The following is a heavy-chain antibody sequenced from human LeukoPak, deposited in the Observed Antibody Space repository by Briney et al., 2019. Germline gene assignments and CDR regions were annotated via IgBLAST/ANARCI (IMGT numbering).Heavy chain of an antibody. Sequence: GGSLRLSCVVSGFSLSAFWMSWVRQAPGKGLECVATIKYDGSEKYYVDSVKGRFTISRDNTKNSLFLQMNGLRAEDTATCYCARTNLFDQWGQGILVTVSS. V-gene: IGHV3-7*03. CDR2: IKYDGSEK. CDR3: ARTNLFDQ. CDR1: GFSLSAFW. J-gene: IGHJ4*02.